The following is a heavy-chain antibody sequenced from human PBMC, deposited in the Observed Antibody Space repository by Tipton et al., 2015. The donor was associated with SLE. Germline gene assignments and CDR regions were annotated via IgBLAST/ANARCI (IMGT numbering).Heavy chain of an antibody. V-gene: IGHV3-15*01. D-gene: IGHD1-7*01. CDR2: IKRKIDGETI. CDR1: GFIFSSYS. Sequence: SLRLSCAASGFIFSSYSMSWVRQAPGKGLEWVGRIKRKIDGETIEYAAPVKGRFTISRDDSKNTLYLQMNSLKTEDTAVYYCAAGAGTTEVDCLGQGTLVTVSS. J-gene: IGHJ4*02. CDR3: AAGAGTTEVDC.